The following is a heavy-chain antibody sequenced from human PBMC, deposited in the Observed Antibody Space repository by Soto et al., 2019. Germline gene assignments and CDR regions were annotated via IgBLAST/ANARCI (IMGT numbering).Heavy chain of an antibody. J-gene: IGHJ5*02. Sequence: ASVKVSCKASGYTFTSYDINWVRQATGQGLEWMGWMSPNSGNTGYAQKFQGRVTMTRNTSISTAYMELSSLGSEDTAVYYCARAAAAGNWFDPWRHGTLVTVSS. V-gene: IGHV1-8*01. CDR2: MSPNSGNT. CDR1: GYTFTSYD. CDR3: ARAAAAGNWFDP. D-gene: IGHD6-13*01.